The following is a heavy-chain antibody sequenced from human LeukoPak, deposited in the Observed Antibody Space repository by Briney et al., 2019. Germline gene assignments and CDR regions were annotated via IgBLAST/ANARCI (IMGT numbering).Heavy chain of an antibody. CDR2: ISAYNGNT. Sequence: GASVKVSCKASGYTFTSYGISWVRQAPGQGLEWMGWISAYNGNTNYAQKLQGRVTMTTDTSTSTAYMELRSLRSDDTAVYYCARGPTPGTHYYYYMDVWGKGTTVTVSS. V-gene: IGHV1-18*01. J-gene: IGHJ6*03. CDR3: ARGPTPGTHYYYYMDV. CDR1: GYTFTSYG. D-gene: IGHD2-2*01.